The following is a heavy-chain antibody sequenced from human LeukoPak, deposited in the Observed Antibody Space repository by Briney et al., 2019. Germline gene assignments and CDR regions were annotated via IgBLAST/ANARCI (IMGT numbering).Heavy chain of an antibody. J-gene: IGHJ4*02. Sequence: SETLSLTCTVSGGSISSSSYYWGWIRQPPGKGLEWIGSIYYSGSTYYNPSLKSRVTISVDTSKNQFSLKLSSVTAADTAVYYCARVLGVVNLFDYWGQGTLVTVSS. CDR2: IYYSGST. CDR1: GGSISSSSYY. CDR3: ARVLGVVNLFDY. D-gene: IGHD3-3*01. V-gene: IGHV4-39*07.